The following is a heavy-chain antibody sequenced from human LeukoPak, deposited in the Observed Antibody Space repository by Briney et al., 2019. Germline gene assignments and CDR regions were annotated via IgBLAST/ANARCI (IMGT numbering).Heavy chain of an antibody. CDR3: AKGRGIAVAGTSLYGPDY. CDR2: ISYDGSNK. CDR1: GFTFSSYA. J-gene: IGHJ4*02. V-gene: IGHV3-30-3*01. D-gene: IGHD6-19*01. Sequence: PGGSLRLSCAASGFTFSSYAMHWVRQAPGKGLEWVAVISYDGSNKYYADSVRGRFTISRDNSKNTLYLQMNSLRAEDTAVYYCAKGRGIAVAGTSLYGPDYWGQGTLVTVSS.